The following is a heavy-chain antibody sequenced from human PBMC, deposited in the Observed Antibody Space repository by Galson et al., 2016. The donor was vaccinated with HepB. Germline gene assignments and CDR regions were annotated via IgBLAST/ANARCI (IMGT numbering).Heavy chain of an antibody. Sequence: TLSLTCTVSGGSMSSGRAYWSWIRQPAGKGLEWTGRIDPSGNTYYNTSLTSRVSISIDTSKNQFSLRVTSVTASDTAVYFCARSAPFFGGFDSWGQGTLVTVSS. CDR2: IDPSGNT. V-gene: IGHV4-61*02. CDR3: ARSAPFFGGFDS. CDR1: GGSMSSGRAY. J-gene: IGHJ4*02. D-gene: IGHD3-10*01.